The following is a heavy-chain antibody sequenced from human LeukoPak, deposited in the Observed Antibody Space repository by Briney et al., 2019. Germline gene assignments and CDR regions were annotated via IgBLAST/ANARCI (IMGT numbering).Heavy chain of an antibody. CDR2: INHSGST. D-gene: IGHD1-26*01. J-gene: IGHJ4*02. Sequence: ETLSLTCAVYGGSFSGYYWSWIRQPPGKGLEWIGKINHSGSTNYNPSLKSRVTISVDTSKNQFSLKLSSVTAADTAVYYCARGRRIVGALDYWGQGTLVTVSS. CDR3: ARGRRIVGALDY. V-gene: IGHV4-34*01. CDR1: GGSFSGYY.